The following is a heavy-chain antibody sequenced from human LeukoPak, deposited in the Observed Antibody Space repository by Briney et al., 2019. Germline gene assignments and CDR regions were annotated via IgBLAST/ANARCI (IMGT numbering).Heavy chain of an antibody. Sequence: GGSLRLSCAASGFTFDDYGMSWVRQVPGKGLEWVSGINWNGSGAGYADSVKGRFTISRDNAENSLYLQMNSLRAEDTALYYCASGIAAAADYWGQGTLVTVSS. CDR3: ASGIAAAADY. CDR2: INWNGSGA. D-gene: IGHD6-13*01. J-gene: IGHJ4*02. CDR1: GFTFDDYG. V-gene: IGHV3-20*04.